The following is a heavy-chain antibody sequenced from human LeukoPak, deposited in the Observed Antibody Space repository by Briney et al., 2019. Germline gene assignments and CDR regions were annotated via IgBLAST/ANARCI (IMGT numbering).Heavy chain of an antibody. CDR2: ISGSGGST. V-gene: IGHV3-23*01. CDR1: GFTFSSYA. CDR3: AKDGEICAKDRRDASDI. J-gene: IGHJ3*02. D-gene: IGHD2-21*01. Sequence: GGPLRLSCAASGFTFSSYAMSWVRQAPGKGLEWVSAISGSGGSTYYADSVKGRFTISRDNCKNTLYLQMNSLRGEDTAVYYCAKDGEICAKDRRDASDICGQGTMVTVSS.